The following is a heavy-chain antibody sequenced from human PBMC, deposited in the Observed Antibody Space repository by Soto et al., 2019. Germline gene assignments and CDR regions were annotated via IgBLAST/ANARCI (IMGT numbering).Heavy chain of an antibody. CDR2: IIPIFGTA. Sequence: ASVKVSCKASGGTFSSYAISWVRQAPGQGLEWMGGIIPIFGTANYAQKFQGRVTITADESTSTAYMELSSLRSEDTAVYYCALLSSSHTNPFGPWGQGTLVTVSS. V-gene: IGHV1-69*13. CDR1: GGTFSSYA. CDR3: ALLSSSHTNPFGP. D-gene: IGHD6-6*01. J-gene: IGHJ5*02.